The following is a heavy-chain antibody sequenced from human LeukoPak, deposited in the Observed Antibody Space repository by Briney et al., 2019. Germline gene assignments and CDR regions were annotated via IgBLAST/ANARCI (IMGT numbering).Heavy chain of an antibody. CDR1: GFPFSNYW. Sequence: QPGGSLRLSCAASGFPFSNYWMSWVRQAPGKGLEWVASIMQGGNEKYYVDSVKGRFTISRDNAKNSLYLQVNSLRAEDTTLYYCARGSYYDTSGYVNWYFDLWGRGTLVTVSS. D-gene: IGHD3-22*01. CDR3: ARGSYYDTSGYVNWYFDL. J-gene: IGHJ2*01. CDR2: IMQGGNEK. V-gene: IGHV3-7*01.